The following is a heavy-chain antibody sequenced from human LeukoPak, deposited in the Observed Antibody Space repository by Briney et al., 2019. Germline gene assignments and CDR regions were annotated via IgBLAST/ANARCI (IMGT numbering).Heavy chain of an antibody. CDR2: IRSDENYK. V-gene: IGHV3-30*02. J-gene: IGHJ5*02. Sequence: GGSLRLSCAASGFTFGSYGMHWVRQAPGKGLEWVAHIRSDENYKHYADSVKGRFTISRDNSKNTVYVQMNSLRPEDTAVYYCAKDAHWSADHWGQGTLVTVSS. CDR3: AKDAHWSADH. CDR1: GFTFGSYG. D-gene: IGHD3-3*01.